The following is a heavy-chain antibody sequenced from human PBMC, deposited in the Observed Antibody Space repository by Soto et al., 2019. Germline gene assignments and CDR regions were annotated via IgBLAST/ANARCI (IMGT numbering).Heavy chain of an antibody. CDR1: GGSITSSSYY. Sequence: QLQLQESGPGLVKPSETLSLTCTVSGGSITSSSYYWGWIRQPPGMGLEWIGSIYYSGSTYYYPSLESRVNGSGDTSQAPFFLKRSPGTAAGTAVYSCATIRDQDWGQGTLVTVAS. CDR2: IYYSGST. V-gene: IGHV4-39*01. CDR3: ATIRDQD. J-gene: IGHJ4*02.